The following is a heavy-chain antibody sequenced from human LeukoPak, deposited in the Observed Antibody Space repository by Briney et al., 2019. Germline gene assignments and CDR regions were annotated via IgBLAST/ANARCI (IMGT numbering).Heavy chain of an antibody. CDR2: ISYDGSNK. CDR3: ARGGDSGYDLREVFDY. CDR1: GFTFSSYA. J-gene: IGHJ4*02. D-gene: IGHD5-12*01. Sequence: GGSLRLSCAASGFTFSSYAMHWVRQAPGKGLEWVAVISYDGSNKYYADSVKGRFTISRDNSKNTLYLQMNSLRAEDTAVYYCARGGDSGYDLREVFDYWGQGTLVTVSS. V-gene: IGHV3-30*04.